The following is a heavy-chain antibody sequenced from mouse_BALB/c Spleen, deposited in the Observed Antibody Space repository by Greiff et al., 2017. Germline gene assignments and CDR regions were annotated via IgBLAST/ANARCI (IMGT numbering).Heavy chain of an antibody. CDR3: ARNYDYDSAWFAY. J-gene: IGHJ3*01. CDR2: IDPYNGGT. CDR1: GYSFTDYN. D-gene: IGHD2-4*01. V-gene: IGHV1S135*01. Sequence: EVKLMESGPELVKPGASVKVSCKASGYSFTDYNMYWVKQSHGKSLEWIGYIDPYNGGTSYNQKFKGKATLTVDKSSSTAFMHLNSLTSEDSAVYYCARNYDYDSAWFAYWGQGTLVTVSA.